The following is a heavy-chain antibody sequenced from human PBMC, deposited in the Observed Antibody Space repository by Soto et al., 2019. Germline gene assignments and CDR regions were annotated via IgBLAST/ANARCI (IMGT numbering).Heavy chain of an antibody. J-gene: IGHJ6*02. CDR3: ARGVYYDILTGYYIGSPYYGMDV. Sequence: PSETLSLTCTVSGGSISSYYWSWIRQPPGKGLEWIGYIYYSGSTNYNPSLKSRVTISVDTSKNQFPLKLSSVTAADTAVYYCARGVYYDILTGYYIGSPYYGMDVWGQGTTVTVSS. CDR2: IYYSGST. V-gene: IGHV4-59*01. D-gene: IGHD3-9*01. CDR1: GGSISSYY.